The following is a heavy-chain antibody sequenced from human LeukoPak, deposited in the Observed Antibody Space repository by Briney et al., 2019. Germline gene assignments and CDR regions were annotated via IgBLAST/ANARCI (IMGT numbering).Heavy chain of an antibody. CDR2: ISAYNGNT. Sequence: ASLKVSCKASGYTFTSYGISWVRQAPGQGLEWMGWISAYNGNTKYAQKVQGRVTMTTDTSTSTAYMELRSLRSDDTAVYYCARGLEWLTRRHTWFDPWGQGTLVTVSS. J-gene: IGHJ5*02. D-gene: IGHD3-3*01. CDR3: ARGLEWLTRRHTWFDP. V-gene: IGHV1-18*01. CDR1: GYTFTSYG.